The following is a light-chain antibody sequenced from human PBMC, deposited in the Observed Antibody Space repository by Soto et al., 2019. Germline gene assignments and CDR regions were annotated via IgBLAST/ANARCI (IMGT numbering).Light chain of an antibody. Sequence: TQMTQSPSTLSASVGDSVSITCRASRDIGTWLAWFQQKPGRAPNLLIYRASTLARGVPSRFSGSGSGTEFTLTISSLQPDDFATYYCHRRETYPLAFGGGTKVYIK. CDR3: HRRETYPLA. CDR1: RDIGTW. CDR2: RAS. V-gene: IGKV1-5*03. J-gene: IGKJ4*01.